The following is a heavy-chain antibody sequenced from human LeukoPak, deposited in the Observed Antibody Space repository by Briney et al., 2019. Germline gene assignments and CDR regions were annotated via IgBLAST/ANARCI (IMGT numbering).Heavy chain of an antibody. D-gene: IGHD6-19*01. CDR3: ARGFPGYSSGPTLFDY. J-gene: IGHJ4*02. V-gene: IGHV1-18*01. CDR1: GYTFTSYG. CDR2: ISAYNGNT. Sequence: GASVKVSCKASGYTFTSYGISWVRQAPGQGLEWMGWISAYNGNTNYAQKLQGRVTMTTDTSTSTAYMELRSLRSDDTAVYYCARGFPGYSSGPTLFDYWGQGTLVTVSS.